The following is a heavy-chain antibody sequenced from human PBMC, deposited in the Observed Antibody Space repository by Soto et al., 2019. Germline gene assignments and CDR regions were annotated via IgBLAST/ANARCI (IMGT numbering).Heavy chain of an antibody. Sequence: SETLSLTCAVYGGSFSGYYWSWIRQPPGKGLEWIGEINHSGSTNYNPSLKSRVTISVDTSKNQFSLKLSSVTAADTAVYYCARATDYGDYKFDYWGQGTLVTVSS. CDR1: GGSFSGYY. V-gene: IGHV4-34*01. CDR2: INHSGST. D-gene: IGHD4-17*01. CDR3: ARATDYGDYKFDY. J-gene: IGHJ4*02.